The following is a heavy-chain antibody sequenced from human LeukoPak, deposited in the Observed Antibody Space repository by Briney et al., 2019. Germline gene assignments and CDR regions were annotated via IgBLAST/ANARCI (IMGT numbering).Heavy chain of an antibody. CDR1: GFTFSSYG. V-gene: IGHV3-30*03. J-gene: IGHJ4*02. CDR2: ISYDGSNK. CDR3: ARGENSKTYPVSGY. D-gene: IGHD2/OR15-2a*01. Sequence: GKSLRLSCAASGFTFSSYGMHWVRQAPGKGLEWVAVISYDGSNKYYMDSVKGRFTISRDNSKNTLYLQMNSLRAEDTAVYYCARGENSKTYPVSGYWGQGTLVTVSS.